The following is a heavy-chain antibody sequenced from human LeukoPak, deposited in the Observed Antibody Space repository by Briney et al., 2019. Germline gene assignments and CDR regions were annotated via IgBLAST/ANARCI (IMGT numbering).Heavy chain of an antibody. Sequence: SEPLSLTCAVYGGSFSGYFWSWIRQPPGKGLDWIGEINHSGNTNYNPSLKSRANISVDTSKSQFSLKLSSVTAADTAVYYCARRYDDLGSPLNDWGRGTLVTVSS. V-gene: IGHV4-34*01. CDR1: GGSFSGYF. J-gene: IGHJ4*02. CDR3: ARRYDDLGSPLND. CDR2: INHSGNT. D-gene: IGHD3-10*01.